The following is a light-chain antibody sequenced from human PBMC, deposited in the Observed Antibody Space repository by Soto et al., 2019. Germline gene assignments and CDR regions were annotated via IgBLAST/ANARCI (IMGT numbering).Light chain of an antibody. CDR1: SSDVGAYDY. CDR3: SSYTSSSTYF. CDR2: DVT. Sequence: QSVLTQPASVSGSPGQSIAIACTGTSSDVGAYDYVSWYQQHPGKAPKVMIYDVTNRPSGVSNRFSGSKSGNTASLTISGLQAEDEADYYCSSYTSSSTYFFGTGTKVTVL. J-gene: IGLJ1*01. V-gene: IGLV2-14*01.